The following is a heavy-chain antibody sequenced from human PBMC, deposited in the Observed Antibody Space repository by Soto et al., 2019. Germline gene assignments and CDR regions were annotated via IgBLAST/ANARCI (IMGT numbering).Heavy chain of an antibody. Sequence: SETLSLTCTVSGGSISSYYWSWIRQPPGKGLEWIGYIYYSGSTNYNPSLKSRVTISVDTSKNQFSLKLSSVTAADTAVYYCARHSQHLGELGFDYWGQGTLVTVSS. CDR2: IYYSGST. D-gene: IGHD3-16*01. CDR3: ARHSQHLGELGFDY. CDR1: GGSISSYY. J-gene: IGHJ4*02. V-gene: IGHV4-59*08.